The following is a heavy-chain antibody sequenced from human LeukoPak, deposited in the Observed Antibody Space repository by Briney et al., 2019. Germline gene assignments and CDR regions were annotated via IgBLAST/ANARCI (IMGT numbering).Heavy chain of an antibody. V-gene: IGHV4-4*07. Sequence: SETLSLTCTVSGGSISNLDYYWTWIRQPAGKRLEWIGRFYTSGTTNYNPSLKSRVTMSVDTSKNQFSLKLSSVTAADTAVYYCARDVWVGPPQNYDSSGYQQDAFDIWGQGTMVTVSS. CDR1: GGSISNLDYY. CDR3: ARDVWVGPPQNYDSSGYQQDAFDI. D-gene: IGHD3-22*01. J-gene: IGHJ3*02. CDR2: FYTSGTT.